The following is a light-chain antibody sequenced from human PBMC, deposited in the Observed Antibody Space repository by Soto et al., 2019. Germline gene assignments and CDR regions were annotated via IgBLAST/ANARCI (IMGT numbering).Light chain of an antibody. CDR2: CNR. J-gene: IGLJ2*01. Sequence: QSVLTQPPSVSGAPGQRVTISCTGSSFKSGAPYDVHWYQHLPGTAPKLLIFCNRYRPSGVPDRFSGCKSGTSASLVITGLQAEDEADYYFQSLYSSLSFVFGVGTKLTVL. CDR3: QSLYSSLSFV. V-gene: IGLV1-40*01. CDR1: SFKSGAPYD.